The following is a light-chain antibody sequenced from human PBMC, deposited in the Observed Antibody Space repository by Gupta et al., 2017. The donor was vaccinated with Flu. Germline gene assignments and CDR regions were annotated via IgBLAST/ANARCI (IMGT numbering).Light chain of an antibody. J-gene: IGKJ3*01. CDR1: QSISNW. CDR2: KAS. CDR3: QQYQSYSFT. V-gene: IGKV1-5*03. Sequence: DIQMTQSPSTLSASVGDRVTITCRASQSISNWLAWYQQKPGKAPNLLIYKASRLESGVPSRFSGSGSGTEFTLTISSLQPDDLATYYCQQYQSYSFTFGQGTKLHIK.